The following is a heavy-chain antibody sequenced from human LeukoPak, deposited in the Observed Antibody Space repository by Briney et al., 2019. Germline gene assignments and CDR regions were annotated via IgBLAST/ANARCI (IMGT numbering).Heavy chain of an antibody. CDR3: ARDRRSDDSSGGRHYYYYMDV. Sequence: SGTLSPTPTVSGGSICSYYWSWIPQPPGKGLGWFGYIYYSGSTNYNPSLKSRVTISVDTSKNQFSLKLSSVTAADTAVYYCARDRRSDDSSGGRHYYYYMDVWGKGTTVTVSS. J-gene: IGHJ6*03. V-gene: IGHV4-59*01. CDR1: GGSICSYY. CDR2: IYYSGST. D-gene: IGHD3-22*01.